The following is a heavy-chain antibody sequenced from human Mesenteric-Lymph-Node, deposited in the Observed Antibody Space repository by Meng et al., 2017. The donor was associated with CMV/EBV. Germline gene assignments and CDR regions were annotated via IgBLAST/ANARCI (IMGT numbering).Heavy chain of an antibody. CDR3: AKDGGDMIVVAGIYDY. CDR1: GFTFSSYD. J-gene: IGHJ4*02. CDR2: IGTAGDT. V-gene: IGHV3-13*03. D-gene: IGHD3-22*01. Sequence: GESLKISCAACGFTFSSYDMHWVRQATGKGLEWVSAIGTAGDTYYPGSVKGQFTISRENAKNSLYLQMNSLRAEDTAVYYCAKDGGDMIVVAGIYDYWGQGTLVTVSS.